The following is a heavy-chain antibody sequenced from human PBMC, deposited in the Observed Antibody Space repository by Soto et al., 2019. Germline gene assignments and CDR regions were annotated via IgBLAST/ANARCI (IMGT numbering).Heavy chain of an antibody. CDR2: IWYDGSNK. CDR3: ARGGDGYNFDY. V-gene: IGHV3-33*08. Sequence: GGSLRLSCAASGFTFGSYGMHWVRQAPGKGLEWVAVIWYDGSNKYYADSVKGRFTISRDNSKNTLYLQMNSLRAEDTAVYYCARGGDGYNFDYWGQGTLVTVSS. D-gene: IGHD5-12*01. CDR1: GFTFGSYG. J-gene: IGHJ4*02.